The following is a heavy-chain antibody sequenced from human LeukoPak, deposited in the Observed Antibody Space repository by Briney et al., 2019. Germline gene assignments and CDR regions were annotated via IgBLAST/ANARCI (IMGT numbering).Heavy chain of an antibody. V-gene: IGHV3-30*03. CDR1: GFTFSNDG. D-gene: IGHD3-22*01. Sequence: GGSLRLSCAASGFTFSNDGMHWVREAPGRGLEWVALISYDGSDKHYADSVKGRFTVSRDNSKNTLYLQMNSLSRDDTAVYYCVGVGGYDSSGFLDYWGQGTLVTVSS. J-gene: IGHJ4*02. CDR3: VGVGGYDSSGFLDY. CDR2: ISYDGSDK.